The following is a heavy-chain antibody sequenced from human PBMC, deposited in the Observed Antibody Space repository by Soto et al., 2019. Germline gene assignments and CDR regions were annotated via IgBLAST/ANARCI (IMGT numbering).Heavy chain of an antibody. CDR1: GYTFTSYA. D-gene: IGHD2-21*01. CDR3: ARDLVSDY. Sequence: ASVKVSCKASGYTFTSYAMHWVRQAPGQGLEWMGWINAGNGNTKYSQKFQGRVTITRDTSASTAYMELSSLRSEDTAVYYCARDLVSDYWGQGTLVTVSS. V-gene: IGHV1-3*01. J-gene: IGHJ4*02. CDR2: INAGNGNT.